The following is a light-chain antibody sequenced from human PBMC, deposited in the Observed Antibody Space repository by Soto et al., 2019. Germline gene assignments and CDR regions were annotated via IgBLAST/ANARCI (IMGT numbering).Light chain of an antibody. CDR2: CAS. Sequence: EIVLTQSPGTLSLSPGERATLSCMASQSVSSSYLAGYQQKPGPVPRLLIYCASSRATGIPDRFSGSGYATAFTHTISRMGPEDFAVYYWQQYGSSPTFGGGINVEIK. J-gene: IGKJ4*01. V-gene: IGKV3-20*01. CDR3: QQYGSSPT. CDR1: QSVSSSY.